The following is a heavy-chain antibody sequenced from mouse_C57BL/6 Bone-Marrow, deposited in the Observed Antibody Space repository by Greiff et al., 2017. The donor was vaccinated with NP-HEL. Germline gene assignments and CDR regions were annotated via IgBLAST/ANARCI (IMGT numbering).Heavy chain of an antibody. CDR3: ARRKPGTTVVVTRNAMDN. J-gene: IGHJ4*01. Sequence: VQLQQSGPELVKPGASVKISCKASGYTFTDYYMHWVKQSPGKSLEWIGDINPNSGGTSYNQKFKGKATLTVDKSSSTAYMELRSLTSEDSAVYYCARRKPGTTVVVTRNAMDNWGQGTSVTVPS. V-gene: IGHV1-26*01. D-gene: IGHD1-1*01. CDR2: INPNSGGT. CDR1: GYTFTDYY.